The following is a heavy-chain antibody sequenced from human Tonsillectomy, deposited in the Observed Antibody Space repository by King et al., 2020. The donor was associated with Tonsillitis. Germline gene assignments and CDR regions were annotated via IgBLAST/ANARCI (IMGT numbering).Heavy chain of an antibody. J-gene: IGHJ6*03. CDR3: ITGLHYYDSSGYYMDV. D-gene: IGHD3-22*01. Sequence: VQLVESGGGLVKPGGSLRLSCAASGFTFSNAWMNWVRQAPGKGLEWVGRIKSKTDGGTTDYAAPVKGRFSISRDDSKDTLYLQMNSLKTEDTAVYYCITGLHYYDSSGYYMDVWGKGTTVTVSS. CDR1: GFTFSNAW. V-gene: IGHV3-15*07. CDR2: IKSKTDGGTT.